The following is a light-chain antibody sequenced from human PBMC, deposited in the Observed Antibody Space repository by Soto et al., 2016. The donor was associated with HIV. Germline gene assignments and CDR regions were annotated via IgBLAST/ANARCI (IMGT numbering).Light chain of an antibody. CDR1: SLRSYY. CDR2: GQS. Sequence: SSELTQDPAVSVALGQTVKITCQGDSLRSYYATWYQQKPGQAPVFVIYGQSNRPSGIPDRFSGPSSGNTASLTITGAQAEDEADYYCMSRDNNTNPVIFGGGTKLTVL. J-gene: IGLJ2*01. CDR3: MSRDNNTNPVI. V-gene: IGLV3-19*01.